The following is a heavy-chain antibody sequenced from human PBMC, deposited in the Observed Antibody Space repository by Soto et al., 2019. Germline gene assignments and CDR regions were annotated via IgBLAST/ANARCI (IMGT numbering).Heavy chain of an antibody. CDR1: GYTFTSYG. J-gene: IGHJ5*02. CDR3: ARGPAQFDP. CDR2: ISAYNGNT. V-gene: IGHV1-18*04. Sequence: GASVKVSCKASGYTFTSYGISWVRQAPGQGLEWMGWISAYNGNTNYAQKFQDRVTITADESTTTAYMELSSLRSEDTAVYYCARGPAQFDPWGQGTLVTVSS. D-gene: IGHD2-2*01.